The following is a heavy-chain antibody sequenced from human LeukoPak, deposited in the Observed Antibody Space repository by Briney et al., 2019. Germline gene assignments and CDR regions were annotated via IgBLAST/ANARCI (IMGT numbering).Heavy chain of an antibody. Sequence: GGSLRLSCAASGFTVSSNYMSWVRQAPGKGLEWVSVIYSGGSTYYADSVKGRFTISRDNSKNTLYPQMNSLRAEDTAVYYCARDDILTGYRDYWGQGTLVTVSS. J-gene: IGHJ4*02. CDR2: IYSGGST. D-gene: IGHD3-9*01. CDR3: ARDDILTGYRDY. V-gene: IGHV3-53*01. CDR1: GFTVSSNY.